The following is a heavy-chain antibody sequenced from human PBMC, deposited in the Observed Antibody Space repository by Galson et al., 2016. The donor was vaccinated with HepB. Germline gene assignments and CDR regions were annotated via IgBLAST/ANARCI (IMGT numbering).Heavy chain of an antibody. V-gene: IGHV1-46*01. CDR3: ARRSCSSASCSSNCFDP. CDR1: GYTFTSYF. J-gene: IGHJ5*02. CDR2: INPSGGDT. D-gene: IGHD2-2*01. Sequence: SVKVSCKASGYTFTSYFMHWVRQAPGQGLEWMGIINPSGGDTGYAQKFQGRVTMTRDTSTSTVYMELSSLRSEDTAVYYCARRSCSSASCSSNCFDPWGQGTLVTVSS.